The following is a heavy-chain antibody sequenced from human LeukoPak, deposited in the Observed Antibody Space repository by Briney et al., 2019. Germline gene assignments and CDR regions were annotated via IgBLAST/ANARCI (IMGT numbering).Heavy chain of an antibody. CDR3: ARSSRITMVRGPRRGYFDY. CDR2: INHSGST. J-gene: IGHJ4*02. V-gene: IGHV4-34*01. CDR1: GGSISSYQ. D-gene: IGHD3-10*01. Sequence: SETLSLTCTVSGGSISSYQWSWIRQPPGKGLEWIGEINHSGSTNYNPSLKSRVTISVDTSKNQFSLKLSSVTAADTAVYYCARSSRITMVRGPRRGYFDYWGQGTLVTVSS.